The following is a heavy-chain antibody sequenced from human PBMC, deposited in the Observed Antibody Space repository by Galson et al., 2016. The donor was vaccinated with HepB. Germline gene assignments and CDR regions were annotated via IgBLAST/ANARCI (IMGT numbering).Heavy chain of an antibody. CDR2: INGANGNT. J-gene: IGHJ6*02. V-gene: IGHV1-3*01. D-gene: IGHD2-2*01. CDR3: ARQGGDCSRTSCYYYYGMDV. Sequence: SVTVSCKASGYTFSNYAMHWARQAPGQGLEWMGWINGANGNTKYSQKFQGSVTITRDTSASTAYMELSNLKSEDTAVYYCARQGGDCSRTSCYYYYGMDVWGQGTTVIVSS. CDR1: GYTFSNYA.